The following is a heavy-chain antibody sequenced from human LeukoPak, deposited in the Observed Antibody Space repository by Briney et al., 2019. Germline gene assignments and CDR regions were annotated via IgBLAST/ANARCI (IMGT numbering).Heavy chain of an antibody. CDR3: ALWDYYAMDV. CDR1: GYTFTDYY. D-gene: IGHD3-16*01. CDR2: INPNSGGT. Sequence: GASVKVSCKACGYTFTDYYVHWARQAPGQGLEWMGWINPNSGGTKYAQKFQGRVTMTRDTSITTAYMELSRLRSDDMAVYYCALWDYYAMDVWGQGTTVTVSS. V-gene: IGHV1-2*02. J-gene: IGHJ6*02.